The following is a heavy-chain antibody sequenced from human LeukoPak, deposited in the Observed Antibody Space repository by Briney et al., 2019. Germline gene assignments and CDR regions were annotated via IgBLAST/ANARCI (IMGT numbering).Heavy chain of an antibody. CDR2: ISSSGSTI. Sequence: GGSLRLSCAASGFTFSDYYMSWIRQAPGKGLEWVSYISSSGSTIYYADSVKGRFTISRDNAKNSLYLQMNSLRAEDTAVYYCARDPPSSWYLVDYWGQGTLVTVSS. J-gene: IGHJ4*02. CDR3: ARDPPSSWYLVDY. D-gene: IGHD6-13*01. CDR1: GFTFSDYY. V-gene: IGHV3-11*04.